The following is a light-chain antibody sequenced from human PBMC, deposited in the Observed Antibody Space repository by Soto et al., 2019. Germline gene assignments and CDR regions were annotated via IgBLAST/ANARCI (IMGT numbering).Light chain of an antibody. CDR1: QSVDSN. CDR2: GIS. CDR3: QQHNKWPIT. J-gene: IGKJ5*01. Sequence: EIVMTQSPGTLSLSPGETATLSCRASQSVDSNYLAWYQQKPGQAPRLLVYGISTRATDIPARFSGSGSGTEFTLTISSLQSEDFGIYYCQQHNKWPITFGQGTRLEIK. V-gene: IGKV3-15*01.